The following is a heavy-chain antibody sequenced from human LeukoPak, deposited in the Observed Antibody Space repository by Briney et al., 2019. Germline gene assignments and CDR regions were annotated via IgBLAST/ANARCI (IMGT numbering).Heavy chain of an antibody. J-gene: IGHJ6*02. D-gene: IGHD3-3*01. CDR2: INHSGST. CDR1: GGSFSGYY. CDR3: AREWSYYYYGMDV. Sequence: SETLSLTCAVYGGSFSGYYWSWIRQPPGKGLEWIGEINHSGSTNYNPSLKSRVTISVDTSKNQFSLKLSSVTAADTAVYYCAREWSYYYYGMDVWGQGTTVTVSS. V-gene: IGHV4-34*01.